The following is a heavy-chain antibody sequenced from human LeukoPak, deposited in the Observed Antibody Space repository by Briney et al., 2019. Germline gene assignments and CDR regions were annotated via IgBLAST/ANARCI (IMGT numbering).Heavy chain of an antibody. Sequence: GGSLRLSCAASGFTFSSYWMHWVRQAPGKGLVWVSRINSDGSSTSYADSVKGRFTISRDNAKNSLYLQMNSLRAEDTAVYYCARKRSPGAFDIWGQGTMVTVSS. V-gene: IGHV3-74*01. CDR1: GFTFSSYW. CDR3: ARKRSPGAFDI. CDR2: INSDGSST. J-gene: IGHJ3*02.